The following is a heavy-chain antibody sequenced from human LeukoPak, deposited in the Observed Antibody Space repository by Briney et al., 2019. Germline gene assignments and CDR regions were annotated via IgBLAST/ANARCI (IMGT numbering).Heavy chain of an antibody. J-gene: IGHJ4*02. D-gene: IGHD3-3*01. CDR1: GFTFSDFG. CDR2: IQYDGAKD. CDR3: AKDQVGG. Sequence: SGGSLRLSCTASGFTFSDFGMHWVRQAPGKGLEWVAFIQYDGAKDYYADSVRGRFTVSRDNSKNTMYLQMNGLSADDSALYYCAKDQVGGWGQGTLVTVSS. V-gene: IGHV3-30*02.